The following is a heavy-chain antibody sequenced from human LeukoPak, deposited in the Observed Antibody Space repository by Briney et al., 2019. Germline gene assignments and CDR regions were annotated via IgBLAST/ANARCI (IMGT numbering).Heavy chain of an antibody. J-gene: IGHJ6*02. D-gene: IGHD4-17*01. Sequence: GGSLRLSCAASGFTFSNSMISWLRPPHGKGLEGVTAISGSGGSTYYADSVKGRFSISRDNSKNTVYLQMNSLRAEDTAIYYCAKGLLRGLDVWGQGTTVTASS. V-gene: IGHV3-23*01. CDR2: ISGSGGST. CDR3: AKGLLRGLDV. CDR1: GFTFSNSM.